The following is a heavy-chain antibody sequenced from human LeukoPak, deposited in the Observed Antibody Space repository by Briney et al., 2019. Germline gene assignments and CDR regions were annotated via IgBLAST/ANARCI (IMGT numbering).Heavy chain of an antibody. V-gene: IGHV1-8*01. CDR3: ARGSLLTLYSGSSHNWFDP. D-gene: IGHD1-26*01. CDR1: GYTFTSYD. CDR2: XXXNSGNT. Sequence: ASVKVSCKASGYTFTSYDINWVRQATGQGLEWXXXXXXNSGNTGYAQKFQGRVTMTRNTSISTAYMELSSLRSEDTAVYYCARGSLLTLYSGSSHNWFDPWGQGTLVTVSS. J-gene: IGHJ5*02.